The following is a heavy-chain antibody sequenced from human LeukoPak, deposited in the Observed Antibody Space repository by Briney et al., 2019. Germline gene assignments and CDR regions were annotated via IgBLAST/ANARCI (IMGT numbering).Heavy chain of an antibody. V-gene: IGHV5-51*01. J-gene: IGHJ5*02. D-gene: IGHD3-3*01. CDR3: ARLDSITIFGVVRMGWFDP. Sequence: GESLKISCNGSGYXFTSYWICWVRQMPGKGLEWMGRIYPGDSDTRYSPSFQGQVTISADKSISTAYLQWSSLKASDTAMYYCARLDSITIFGVVRMGWFDPWGQGTLVTVSS. CDR2: IYPGDSDT. CDR1: GYXFTSYW.